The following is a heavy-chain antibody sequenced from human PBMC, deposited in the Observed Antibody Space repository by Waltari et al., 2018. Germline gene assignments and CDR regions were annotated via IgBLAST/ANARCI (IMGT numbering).Heavy chain of an antibody. CDR1: GYTFTGYY. D-gene: IGHD6-19*01. Sequence: QVQLVQSGAEVKKTGASVKVSCKASGYTFTGYYMHWVRQAHGQGLEWMGRINPNSGGTNYAQKFQGRVTMTRDTSISTAYMELSRLRSDDTAVYYCARILNYDSSGWYGLDYWGQGTLVTVSS. J-gene: IGHJ4*02. CDR3: ARILNYDSSGWYGLDY. V-gene: IGHV1-2*06. CDR2: INPNSGGT.